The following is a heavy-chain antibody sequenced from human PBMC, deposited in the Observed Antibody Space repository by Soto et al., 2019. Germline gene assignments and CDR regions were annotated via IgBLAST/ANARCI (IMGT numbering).Heavy chain of an antibody. Sequence: QVQLQESGPGLVKPSETLSLTCTVSGGSISSYYWSWIRQPAGKGLEWIGRIYTSGSTNYNPSLTSRVTMSVDTSKNPFSLKLSSVTAADTAVYYCARDWVAARGGYYGMDVWGQGTTVTVSS. CDR3: ARDWVAARGGYYGMDV. CDR1: GGSISSYY. D-gene: IGHD6-6*01. J-gene: IGHJ6*02. CDR2: IYTSGST. V-gene: IGHV4-4*07.